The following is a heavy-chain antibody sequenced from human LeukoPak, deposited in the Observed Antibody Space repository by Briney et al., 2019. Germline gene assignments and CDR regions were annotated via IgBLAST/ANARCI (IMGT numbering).Heavy chain of an antibody. CDR1: GGSFSGYY. CDR3: ALRDSSGYYPDY. V-gene: IGHV4-34*01. CDR2: INHSGSS. D-gene: IGHD3-22*01. Sequence: SETLSLTCAVYGGSFSGYYWSWIRQPPGKGLEWIGEINHSGSSNYNPSLKSRVTISVDTSKNQFSLKLSSVTAADTAVYYCALRDSSGYYPDYWGQGTLVTVSS. J-gene: IGHJ4*02.